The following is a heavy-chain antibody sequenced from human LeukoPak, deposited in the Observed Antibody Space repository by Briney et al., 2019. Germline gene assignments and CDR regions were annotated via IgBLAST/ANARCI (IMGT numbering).Heavy chain of an antibody. CDR2: INHSGST. Sequence: PSETLSLTCAVYGGSFSGYYWSWIRQPPGKGLEWIGEINHSGSTNYNPSLKSRVTISVDTSKNQFSLKLSSVTAADTAVYYCARGRMLRYFALQEYYYVDVWGKGTTVTVSS. CDR1: GGSFSGYY. V-gene: IGHV4-34*01. D-gene: IGHD3-9*01. CDR3: ARGRMLRYFALQEYYYVDV. J-gene: IGHJ6*03.